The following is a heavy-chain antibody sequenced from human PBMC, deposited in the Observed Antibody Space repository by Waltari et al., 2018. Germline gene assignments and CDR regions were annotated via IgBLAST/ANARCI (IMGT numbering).Heavy chain of an antibody. J-gene: IGHJ4*02. CDR1: GVTFGDYA. CDR3: AKDVGYSGGHFDS. D-gene: IGHD5-18*01. Sequence: EVQLVESGGGLVQGGGSLRLSCVVSGVTFGDYARSWVRQAPGKGLGWGSSLSGGGGNTHYEDSVRGRFTISRDNSKNTLYLQMNTLRAEDTATYYCAKDVGYSGGHFDSWGLGIPVTVSS. CDR2: LSGGGGNT. V-gene: IGHV3-23*04.